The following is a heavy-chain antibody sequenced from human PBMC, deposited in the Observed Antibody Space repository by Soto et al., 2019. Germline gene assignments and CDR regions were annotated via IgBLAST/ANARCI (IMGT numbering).Heavy chain of an antibody. CDR1: GSSINSNLYH. CDR2: IHNTGNI. CDR3: ARLGEYYQSLDH. Sequence: SETLSLTCSVSGSSINSNLYHWGWIRHSPGKGLEWIGSIHNTGNIFYNPSLKSRVTLSIDTSQSHFSLHLSSVTAADTAVYYCARLGEYYQSLDHWGPGTMGTVSS. V-gene: IGHV4-39*02. D-gene: IGHD2-2*01. J-gene: IGHJ5*02.